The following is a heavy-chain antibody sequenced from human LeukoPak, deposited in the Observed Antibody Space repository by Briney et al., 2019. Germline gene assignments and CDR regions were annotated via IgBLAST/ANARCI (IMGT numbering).Heavy chain of an antibody. Sequence: SETLSLTCTVAGGSISRYYWSWIRQPPGKGLEWIGYIYYSGSTNYNHSLKSRVTISVDTSTNQFPLRLSSVTAADTAVYYCARSVTMVRGVPYYFDYWGQGTLVTVSS. CDR2: IYYSGST. CDR3: ARSVTMVRGVPYYFDY. V-gene: IGHV4-59*01. CDR1: GGSISRYY. D-gene: IGHD3-10*01. J-gene: IGHJ4*02.